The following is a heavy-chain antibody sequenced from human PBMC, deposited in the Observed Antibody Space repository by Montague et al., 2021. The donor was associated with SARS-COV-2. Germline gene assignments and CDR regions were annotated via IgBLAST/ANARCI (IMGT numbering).Heavy chain of an antibody. D-gene: IGHD7-27*01. V-gene: IGHV2-5*01. CDR1: GFSLISDGVG. CDR3: AHSLLFSSLGDFES. Sequence: PALVKPTQTLTLTCTFSGFSLISDGVGVGWIRQPPGKAREWLAPIFWNDDKRYNSSLKNRLTVTKDTSKNQVVLTMTNMDPLDTGTYYCAHSLLFSSLGDFESGGPGTLVTAAS. CDR2: IFWNDDK. J-gene: IGHJ4*01.